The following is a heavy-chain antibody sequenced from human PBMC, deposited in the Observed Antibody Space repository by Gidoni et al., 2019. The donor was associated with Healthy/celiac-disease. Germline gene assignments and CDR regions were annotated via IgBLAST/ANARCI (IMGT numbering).Heavy chain of an antibody. CDR2: ISGSGGST. CDR1: GFTVSSYA. Sequence: EVQLLESGGGLVQLGGSLRLSCAASGFTVSSYALRWVRQAPGKGLEWVSVISGSGGSTYYADSVKGRFTISRDNSKNTLYLQMNSLRAEDTAVYYCAKDWGYSSSGPIDYWGQGTLVTVSS. V-gene: IGHV3-23*01. D-gene: IGHD6-13*01. CDR3: AKDWGYSSSGPIDY. J-gene: IGHJ4*02.